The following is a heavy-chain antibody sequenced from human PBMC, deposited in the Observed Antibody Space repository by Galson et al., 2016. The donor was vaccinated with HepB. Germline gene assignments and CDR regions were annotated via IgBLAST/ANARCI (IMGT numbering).Heavy chain of an antibody. D-gene: IGHD3-22*01. Sequence: SVKVSCKASGYPFTGYYIHWVRQAPGQGLEWMGWINPNSGGTNYAQKFQGWVTMTRDTSIRTAYMELSRLRSDDRAIYYCVREGGPARRVVVPNDYYCYYGMDVWGQGTTVTVSS. CDR1: GYPFTGYY. CDR2: INPNSGGT. CDR3: VREGGPARRVVVPNDYYCYYGMDV. J-gene: IGHJ6*02. V-gene: IGHV1-2*04.